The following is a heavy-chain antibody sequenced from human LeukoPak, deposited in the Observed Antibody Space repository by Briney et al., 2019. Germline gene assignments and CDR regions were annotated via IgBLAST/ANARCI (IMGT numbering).Heavy chain of an antibody. Sequence: GESLKISCKGSGYSFTSYWIGWVRQMPGKGLEWMGIIYPGDSDTRYSPSFQGQVTISADKSISTAYLQWSSLKASDTAMYYCARADTYYYDSSGYYYHGGDAFDIWGQGTMVTVSS. J-gene: IGHJ3*02. D-gene: IGHD3-22*01. CDR1: GYSFTSYW. CDR2: IYPGDSDT. CDR3: ARADTYYYDSSGYYYHGGDAFDI. V-gene: IGHV5-51*01.